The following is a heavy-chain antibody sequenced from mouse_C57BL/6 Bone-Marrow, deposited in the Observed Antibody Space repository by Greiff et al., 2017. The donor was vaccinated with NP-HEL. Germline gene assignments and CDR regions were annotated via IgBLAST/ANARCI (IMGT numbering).Heavy chain of an antibody. CDR2: INPNNGGT. J-gene: IGHJ4*01. CDR3: ARSWHYYAMDY. Sequence: EVQLQQSGPELVKPGASVKISCKASGYTFTDYYMNWVKQSHGKSLEWIGDINPNNGGTSYNQKFKGKATLTVDKSSSTAYMELRSLTSEDSAVYYCARSWHYYAMDYWGQGTSVTVSS. CDR1: GYTFTDYY. V-gene: IGHV1-26*01.